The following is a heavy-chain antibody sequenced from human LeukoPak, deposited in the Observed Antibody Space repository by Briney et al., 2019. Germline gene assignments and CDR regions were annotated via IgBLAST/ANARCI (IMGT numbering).Heavy chain of an antibody. CDR1: GSSFTKYW. D-gene: IGHD6-19*01. Sequence: GESLKISCRVSGSSFTKYWIGWVRQMPGKGLEWMGIIYPGDSDTRYSPSFQGQVTISADKSISTAYLQWSSLKASDTAMYYCATHSSGWDNWFDPWGQGTLVTVSS. V-gene: IGHV5-51*01. CDR2: IYPGDSDT. J-gene: IGHJ5*02. CDR3: ATHSSGWDNWFDP.